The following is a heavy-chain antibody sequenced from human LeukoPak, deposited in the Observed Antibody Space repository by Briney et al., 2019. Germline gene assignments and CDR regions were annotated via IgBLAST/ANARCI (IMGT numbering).Heavy chain of an antibody. CDR2: ISYDGSNK. V-gene: IGHV3-30*18. Sequence: GGSLRLSCAASGFTFSSYGMHWVRQAPGKGLEWVAVISYDGSNKYYADSVKGRFTISRDNSKNTLCLQMNSLRAEDTAVYYCAKLGYCSGGSCSQNDAFDIWGQGTMVTVSS. CDR3: AKLGYCSGGSCSQNDAFDI. CDR1: GFTFSSYG. D-gene: IGHD2-15*01. J-gene: IGHJ3*02.